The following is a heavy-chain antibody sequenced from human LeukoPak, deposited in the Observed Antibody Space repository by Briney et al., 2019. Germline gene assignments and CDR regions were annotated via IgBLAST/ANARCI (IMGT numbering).Heavy chain of an antibody. Sequence: SETLSLTCTVSGGSVGSAGYYWSWIRQPPGGGLEWIGYIYYIRTTNYNPSLKSRVTMSLDPSKNQFSLKLNSVTAADTAVYYCARTQSQSGSYRYYFGYWGQGTLVTVS. CDR3: ARTQSQSGSYRYYFGY. CDR1: GGSVGSAGYY. D-gene: IGHD1-26*01. J-gene: IGHJ4*02. V-gene: IGHV4-61*08. CDR2: IYYIRTT.